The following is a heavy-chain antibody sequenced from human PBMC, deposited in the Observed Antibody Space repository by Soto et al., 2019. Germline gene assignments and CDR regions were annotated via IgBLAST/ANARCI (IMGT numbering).Heavy chain of an antibody. D-gene: IGHD1-26*01. CDR2: IYDTGST. V-gene: IGHV4-31*02. CDR3: VRVQSWDTKYYADV. Sequence: SETLSLTCTVSGASINVEGYYWSWIRQHPDRGLEWIAYIYDTGSTYSNPALGSRVSISQDASQNQFSLQLTSVTAADTAVYFCVRVQSWDTKYYADVWGRGTTVTVSS. J-gene: IGHJ6*04. CDR1: GASINVEGYY.